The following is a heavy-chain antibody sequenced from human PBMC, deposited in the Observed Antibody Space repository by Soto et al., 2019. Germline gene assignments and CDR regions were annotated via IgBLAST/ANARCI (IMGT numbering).Heavy chain of an antibody. CDR3: AGELSGYSYGPGEVY. CDR2: IVYSGSV. Sequence: KTSETLSLTCTVSGGSISTTNYYWSWIRQSPGEGLEWIGYIVYSGSVFYNPSFMSRLTLSLESSKNQFSLHLKSVTAADTAVYFCAGELSGYSYGPGEVYWGQGILVTVSS. CDR1: GGSISTTNYY. J-gene: IGHJ4*02. D-gene: IGHD5-18*01. V-gene: IGHV4-30-4*01.